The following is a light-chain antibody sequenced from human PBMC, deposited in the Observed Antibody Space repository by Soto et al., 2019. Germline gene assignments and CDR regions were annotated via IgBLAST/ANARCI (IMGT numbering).Light chain of an antibody. CDR1: QTISSW. CDR3: QHYNSYSEA. CDR2: KAS. V-gene: IGKV1-5*03. Sequence: DIQMTQSPSTLSGSVGDRVTITCRASQTISSWLAWYQQKPGKAPKLLIYKASTLKSMVPSRFSGSGSGTEFTLTISSLQPDDFATYSCQHYNSYSEAFGQGTKVELK. J-gene: IGKJ1*01.